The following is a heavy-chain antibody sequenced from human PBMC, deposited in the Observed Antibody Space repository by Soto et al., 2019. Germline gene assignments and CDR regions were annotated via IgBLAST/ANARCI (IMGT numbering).Heavy chain of an antibody. CDR2: IAWNSDII. V-gene: IGHV3-9*01. CDR3: AKDHYGSAIYGMDV. D-gene: IGHD3-10*01. Sequence: EVQLVESGGGLVQPGRSLRLSCAASGFRFEDYAMHWVRQAPGKGLEWVSGIAWNSDIIGYADSVKGRFTISRDNGNTSLYLQMNRLRPEDTALYYCAKDHYGSAIYGMDVWGQGTTVTVSS. J-gene: IGHJ6*02. CDR1: GFRFEDYA.